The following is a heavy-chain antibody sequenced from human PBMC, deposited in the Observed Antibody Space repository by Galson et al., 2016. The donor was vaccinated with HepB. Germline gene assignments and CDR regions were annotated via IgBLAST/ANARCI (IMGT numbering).Heavy chain of an antibody. CDR1: GDTFSSYG. V-gene: IGHV1-69*13. Sequence: SVKVSCKASGDTFSSYGISWVRQAPGQGLEWMGGIIPIFGIANYAQKFQGRVTITADESTSTVYMELSSLRSEDTAFYYCARAICSGGSCGLADGEYFQHWGQGTLVTVSS. CDR3: ARAICSGGSCGLADGEYFQH. CDR2: IIPIFGIA. D-gene: IGHD2-15*01. J-gene: IGHJ1*01.